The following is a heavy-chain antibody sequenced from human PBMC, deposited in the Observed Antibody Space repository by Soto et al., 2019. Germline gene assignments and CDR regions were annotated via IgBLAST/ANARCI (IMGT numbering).Heavy chain of an antibody. CDR1: GFTFSNYA. V-gene: IGHV3-23*01. CDR3: AKGDQERQWVFLHN. D-gene: IGHD2-21*01. CDR2: IRGNGGET. Sequence: EVQVLESGGGLVQPGGSLRLSCVASGFTFSNYAMTWVRQAPGKGMEWVSAIRGNGGETFYADSVKGRFTISRDSSKNTLYLQMNSLRAEDTAVYHCAKGDQERQWVFLHNWGQGTLVTVSS. J-gene: IGHJ4*02.